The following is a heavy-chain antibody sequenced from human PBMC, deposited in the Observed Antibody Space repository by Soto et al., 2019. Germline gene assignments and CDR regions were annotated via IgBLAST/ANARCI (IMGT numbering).Heavy chain of an antibody. Sequence: QITLKESGPTLVRPTQTLTLTCTFSGFSLTTSGVGVGWIRQPPGKALEWLAVIYWDDDKRYSSSLKRRLTIKKDTSKNQVVLTMTNMDPVDTATYYCAHHPYYGLGSYSFDYWGQGNLVTVSS. D-gene: IGHD3-10*01. CDR1: GFSLTTSGVG. V-gene: IGHV2-5*02. J-gene: IGHJ4*02. CDR3: AHHPYYGLGSYSFDY. CDR2: IYWDDDK.